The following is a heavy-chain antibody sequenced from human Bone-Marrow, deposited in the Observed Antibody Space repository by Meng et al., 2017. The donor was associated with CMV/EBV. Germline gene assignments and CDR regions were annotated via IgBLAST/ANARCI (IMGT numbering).Heavy chain of an antibody. J-gene: IGHJ2*01. Sequence: GESLKISCAASGFTFSSYAMHWVRQAPGKGLEWVAVISYDGSNKYYADSVKGRFTISRDNSKNTLYLQMNSLRAEDTAVYYCARGRLYGARRGYSGRYFDLCGRGTLVTVSS. CDR2: ISYDGSNK. CDR1: GFTFSSYA. D-gene: IGHD5-12*01. CDR3: ARGRLYGARRGYSGRYFDL. V-gene: IGHV3-30-3*01.